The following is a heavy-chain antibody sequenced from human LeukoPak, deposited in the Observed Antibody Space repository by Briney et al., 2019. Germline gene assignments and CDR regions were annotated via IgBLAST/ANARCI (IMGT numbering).Heavy chain of an antibody. Sequence: GGSLRLSCAASGFTFSSYGMHWVRQAPGKGLEWVAVISYDGSNKYYADSVKGRFTISRENAKNSLYLQMNSPRAGDTAVYYCARSLYSSGWSPFDYWGQGTLVTVSS. V-gene: IGHV3-30*03. CDR3: ARSLYSSGWSPFDY. J-gene: IGHJ4*02. D-gene: IGHD6-19*01. CDR1: GFTFSSYG. CDR2: ISYDGSNK.